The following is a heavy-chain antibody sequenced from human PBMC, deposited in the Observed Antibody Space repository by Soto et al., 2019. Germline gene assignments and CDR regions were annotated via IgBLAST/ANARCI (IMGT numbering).Heavy chain of an antibody. CDR2: ISSSSSYI. Sequence: EVQLVESGGGLVKPGGSLRLSCAASGFTFSSYSMNWVRQAPGKGLEWVSSISSSSSYIYYADSVKGRFTISRDNAKNSLYLQMNCLRAEDTAVYYCARDRSVYGDYGYWGQGTLVTVSS. D-gene: IGHD4-17*01. CDR3: ARDRSVYGDYGY. CDR1: GFTFSSYS. V-gene: IGHV3-21*01. J-gene: IGHJ4*02.